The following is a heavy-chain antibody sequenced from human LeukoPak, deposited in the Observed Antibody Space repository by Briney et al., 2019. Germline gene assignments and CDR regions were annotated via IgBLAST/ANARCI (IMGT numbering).Heavy chain of an antibody. CDR1: GGSFSGYY. D-gene: IGHD3-10*01. Sequence: SETLSLTCAVYGGSFSGYYWSWIRQPPGKGLEWIGEINHSGSTNYNPSLKSRVTISVDTSKNQFSLKLSSVTAADTAVYYCARGRDEYCGSGSYYCPLDYWGQGTLVTVSS. J-gene: IGHJ4*02. V-gene: IGHV4-34*01. CDR2: INHSGST. CDR3: ARGRDEYCGSGSYYCPLDY.